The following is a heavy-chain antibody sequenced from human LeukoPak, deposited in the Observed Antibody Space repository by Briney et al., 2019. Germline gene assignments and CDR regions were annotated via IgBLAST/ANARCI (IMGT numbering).Heavy chain of an antibody. CDR1: GFTFSSYS. Sequence: GGSLRLSCAASGFTFSSYSMNWVRQAPGKGLEWVSYISSSSSTIYYADSVKGRFTISRDNAKNSLYLQMNSLRAEDTAVYYCAKFQQLSARRGYFDYWGQGTLVTVSS. CDR3: AKFQQLSARRGYFDY. V-gene: IGHV3-48*04. CDR2: ISSSSSTI. D-gene: IGHD6-6*01. J-gene: IGHJ4*02.